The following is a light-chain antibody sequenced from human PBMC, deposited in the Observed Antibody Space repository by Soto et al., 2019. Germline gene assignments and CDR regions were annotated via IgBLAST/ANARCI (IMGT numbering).Light chain of an antibody. V-gene: IGLV2-8*01. CDR2: EIN. Sequence: QSVLTQPPSASGSPGQSVTISCTGTSSDVGAYDYVSWYQQHPGKAPKLMIYEINKRPSGVPDRFSGSKSGNTASLTVSGLQAEDEAVYYCSSFAGSNNFPYVFGTGTKLTVL. CDR1: SSDVGAYDY. J-gene: IGLJ1*01. CDR3: SSFAGSNNFPYV.